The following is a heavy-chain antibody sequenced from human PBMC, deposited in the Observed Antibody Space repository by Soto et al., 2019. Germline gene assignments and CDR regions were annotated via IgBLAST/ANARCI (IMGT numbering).Heavy chain of an antibody. V-gene: IGHV3-23*01. J-gene: IGHJ6*02. CDR1: GFTFSSYA. D-gene: IGHD5-12*01. CDR3: AKGVATFDYYYYGMDV. CDR2: ISGSGGST. Sequence: PGGSLRLSCAASGFTFSSYAMSWVRQAPGKGLEWVSAISGSGGSTYYADSVKGRLTISRDNSKNTLYLQMNSLRAEDTAVYYCAKGVATFDYYYYGMDVWGQGSTVTVS.